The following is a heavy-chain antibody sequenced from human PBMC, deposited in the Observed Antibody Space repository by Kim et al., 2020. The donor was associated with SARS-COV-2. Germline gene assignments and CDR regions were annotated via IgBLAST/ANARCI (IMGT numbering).Heavy chain of an antibody. CDR2: ISYDGSNK. J-gene: IGHJ6*02. V-gene: IGHV3-30*04. CDR3: ARASGYYYYGMDV. CDR1: GFTFSSYA. Sequence: GGSLRLSCAASGFTFSSYAMHWVRQAPGKGLEWVAVISYDGSNKYYADSVKGRFTISRDNSKNTLYLQMNSLRAEDTAVNYCARASGYYYYGMDVWGQGT.